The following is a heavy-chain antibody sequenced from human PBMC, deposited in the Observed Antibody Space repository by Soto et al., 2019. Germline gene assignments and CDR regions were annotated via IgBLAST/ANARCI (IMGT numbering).Heavy chain of an antibody. Sequence: ASVKVSCKASGYTFTSYYMHWVRQAPGQGLEWMGIINPSGGSTSYAQKFQGRVTMTRDTSTSTVYMELSSLRSEDTAVYYCASYASSGPDAFDIWGQGTMVTVS. J-gene: IGHJ3*02. CDR1: GYTFTSYY. V-gene: IGHV1-46*03. CDR3: ASYASSGPDAFDI. CDR2: INPSGGST. D-gene: IGHD3-22*01.